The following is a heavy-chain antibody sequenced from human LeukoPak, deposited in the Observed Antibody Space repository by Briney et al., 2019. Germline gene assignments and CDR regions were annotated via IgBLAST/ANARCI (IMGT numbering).Heavy chain of an antibody. Sequence: PSETLSLTCAVYGGSFSGYYWSWIRQSPGKGLEWIGLLNYSGTTYYNPSFKSRVSISIDRSRTQFSLKLSSVTAADTAFYYCSRYDSDTGDFDPWGQGTLVTISS. CDR3: SRYDSDTGDFDP. J-gene: IGHJ5*02. V-gene: IGHV4-34*10. D-gene: IGHD2-21*01. CDR1: GGSFSGYY. CDR2: LNYSGTT.